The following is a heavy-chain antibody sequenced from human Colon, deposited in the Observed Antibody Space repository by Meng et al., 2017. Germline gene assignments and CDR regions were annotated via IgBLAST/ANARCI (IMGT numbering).Heavy chain of an antibody. CDR1: GFTFRSYG. J-gene: IGHJ4*02. CDR2: IWYDGSNK. Sequence: GESLKISCASSGFTFRSYGMHWVLQAPGKGREWVAVIWYDGSNKYYADSVKGRFTISRDNSKNTLYLQMNSLRAEDTAVYYCARKFDYSDYWGQGTLVTVSS. CDR3: ARKFDYSDY. V-gene: IGHV3-33*01.